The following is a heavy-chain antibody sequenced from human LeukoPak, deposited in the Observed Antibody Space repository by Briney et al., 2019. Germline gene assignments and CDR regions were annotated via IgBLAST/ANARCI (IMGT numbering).Heavy chain of an antibody. CDR3: ARVSSRNYYGSGSYYKGRYFQH. V-gene: IGHV4-34*01. CDR2: INHSGST. CDR1: GGSFSGYY. D-gene: IGHD3-10*01. Sequence: PSETLSLTCAVYGGSFSGYYWSWIRQPPGKGLEWIGEINHSGSTNYNPCLKSRVTISVDTSKNQFSLKLSSVTAADTAVYYCARVSSRNYYGSGSYYKGRYFQHWGQGTLVTVSS. J-gene: IGHJ1*01.